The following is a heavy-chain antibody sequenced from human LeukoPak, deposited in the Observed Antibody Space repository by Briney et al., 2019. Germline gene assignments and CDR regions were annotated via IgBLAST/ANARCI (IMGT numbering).Heavy chain of an antibody. CDR3: AISSSYNYFDY. Sequence: PGGSLRLSCTASGFSFSSYNINWVRQAPGQGLEWVSYISRGSTTIYYADSVKGRFTISRDNAKNSLYLEMNSLRAEDTAVYYCAISSSYNYFDYWGQGTLVTVSS. J-gene: IGHJ4*02. CDR2: ISRGSTTI. CDR1: GFSFSSYN. D-gene: IGHD2-15*01. V-gene: IGHV3-48*01.